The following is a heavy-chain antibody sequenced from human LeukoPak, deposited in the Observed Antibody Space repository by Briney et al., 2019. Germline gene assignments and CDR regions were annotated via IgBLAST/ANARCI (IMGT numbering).Heavy chain of an antibody. D-gene: IGHD3-10*01. CDR2: IYHRGST. Sequence: SETLSLTCAVSGASITSGGSSWCWIRRPAGKGLEWIGSIYHRGSTDYNPSLKSRVTISLDRSNNQFSLKLTSVTAADTAVYYCARAAPYYHGSVNHPYFDYWGQGTLVTVSS. J-gene: IGHJ4*02. CDR1: GASITSGGSS. V-gene: IGHV4-30-2*01. CDR3: ARAAPYYHGSVNHPYFDY.